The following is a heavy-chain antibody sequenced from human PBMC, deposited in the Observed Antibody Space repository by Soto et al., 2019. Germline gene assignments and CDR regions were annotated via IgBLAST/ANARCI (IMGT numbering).Heavy chain of an antibody. CDR3: ARGKGIGWYESSDY. D-gene: IGHD6-19*01. V-gene: IGHV3-53*01. Sequence: VQLVESGGGLIQPGESLRLSCAASGFTASISYMSWVRQAPGKGLEWDSTIYRDGSTYYADSVEGRFTISRDNSKNTLYLQMNSLRAEDTATYYCARGKGIGWYESSDYWGQGTLVTVSS. CDR2: IYRDGST. CDR1: GFTASISY. J-gene: IGHJ4*02.